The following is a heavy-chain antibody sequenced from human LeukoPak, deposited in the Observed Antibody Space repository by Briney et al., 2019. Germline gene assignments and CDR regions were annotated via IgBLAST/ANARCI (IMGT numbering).Heavy chain of an antibody. CDR3: ARGVPEYYDFWSGYFYYFDY. CDR2: IYYSGST. Sequence: PSETLSLTCTVSGGSTSSYYWSWIRQPPGKGLEWIGYIYYSGSTNYNPSLKSRVTISVDTSKNQFSLKLTSVTAADTAVYYCARGVPEYYDFWSGYFYYFDYWGRGTLVTVSS. CDR1: GGSTSSYY. V-gene: IGHV4-59*01. D-gene: IGHD3-3*01. J-gene: IGHJ4*02.